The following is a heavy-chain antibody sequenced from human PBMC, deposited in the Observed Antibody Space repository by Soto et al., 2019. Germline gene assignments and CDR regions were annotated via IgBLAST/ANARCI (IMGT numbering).Heavy chain of an antibody. CDR3: AKVLGMSSGYYDPHYGMDV. V-gene: IGHV3-30*18. Sequence: HPGGSLRLSCAASGFTFSSYGMHWVRQAPGKGLEWVAVILYDGSNKYYADSVKGRFTISRDNSKNTLYLQMNSLRAEDTAVYYCAKVLGMSSGYYDPHYGMDVWGQGTTVTVSS. CDR1: GFTFSSYG. CDR2: ILYDGSNK. J-gene: IGHJ6*02. D-gene: IGHD3-22*01.